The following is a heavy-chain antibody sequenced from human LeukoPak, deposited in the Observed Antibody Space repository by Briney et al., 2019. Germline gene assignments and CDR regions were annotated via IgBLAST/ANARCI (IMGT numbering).Heavy chain of an antibody. V-gene: IGHV3-11*05. CDR1: GFTLSDSY. J-gene: IGHJ3*01. Sequence: GGSLRLFCGASGFTLSDSYMSWIRQAPGKGLEWFSYILMSTNNISYAATVKGRFTISRDNEKNSLYLQMNRLRAEDTALYYCAKEGGTRGTFDVWGQGTMVTVSS. D-gene: IGHD3/OR15-3a*01. CDR2: ILMSTNNI. CDR3: AKEGGTRGTFDV.